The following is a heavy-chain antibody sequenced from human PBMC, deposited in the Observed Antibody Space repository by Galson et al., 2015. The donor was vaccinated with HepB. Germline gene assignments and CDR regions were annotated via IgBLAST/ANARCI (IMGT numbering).Heavy chain of an antibody. V-gene: IGHV3-30-3*01. Sequence: SLRLSCAASGFTFSSYAMHWVRQAPGKGLEWVAVISYDGSNKYYADSVKGRFTISRDNSKNTLYLQMNSLRAEDTAVYYCARDEGALDAFDIWGQGTMVTVSS. J-gene: IGHJ3*02. D-gene: IGHD3-16*01. CDR1: GFTFSSYA. CDR3: ARDEGALDAFDI. CDR2: ISYDGSNK.